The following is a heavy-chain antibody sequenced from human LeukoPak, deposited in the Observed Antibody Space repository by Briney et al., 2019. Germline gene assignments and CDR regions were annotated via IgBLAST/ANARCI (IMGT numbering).Heavy chain of an antibody. J-gene: IGHJ4*02. CDR2: IIPLFGTA. D-gene: IGHD5-18*01. V-gene: IGHV1-69*05. Sequence: SVKVSCKASGGTFSSYAISWVRQSPGQGLEWMGGIIPLFGTANYAQKFQGRVTITTDESTSTAYMELSSLRSEDTAVYYCARERGVIQLWLKGEYYFDYWGQGTLVTVSS. CDR1: GGTFSSYA. CDR3: ARERGVIQLWLKGEYYFDY.